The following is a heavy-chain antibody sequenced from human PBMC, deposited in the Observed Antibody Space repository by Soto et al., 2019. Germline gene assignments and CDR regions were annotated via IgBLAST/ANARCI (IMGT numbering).Heavy chain of an antibody. J-gene: IGHJ3*02. V-gene: IGHV4-31*03. CDR2: IYISGIT. CDR1: GGAITSNTYY. Sequence: QVQLQESGPGLVKPSQTLSLTGSVSGGAITSNTYYWSWIRQHPGKGLEWIGYIYISGITYHNPCLKSRVTVSICSSKTQFSLQLTSVTAAATPVYYCAREPTMTTAGYDAFYMWGQGTMVTVSA. D-gene: IGHD4-17*01. CDR3: AREPTMTTAGYDAFYM.